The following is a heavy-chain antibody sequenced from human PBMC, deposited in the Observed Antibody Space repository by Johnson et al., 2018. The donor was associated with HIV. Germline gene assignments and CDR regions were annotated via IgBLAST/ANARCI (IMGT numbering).Heavy chain of an antibody. CDR1: GFTFDDYG. V-gene: IGHV3-20*04. J-gene: IGHJ3*02. CDR2: INWNGGNP. CDR3: AKDERLVATADYGSERGAFDI. D-gene: IGHD3-10*01. Sequence: VQLMESGGGVVQPGRSLRLSCAASGFTFDDYGMTWVRQGPGKGLEWVSGINWNGGNPDYVDSAKGRFIISRDNAKNSLYLQMNSLRGEDTAVYYCAKDERLVATADYGSERGAFDIWGQGTMVTVSS.